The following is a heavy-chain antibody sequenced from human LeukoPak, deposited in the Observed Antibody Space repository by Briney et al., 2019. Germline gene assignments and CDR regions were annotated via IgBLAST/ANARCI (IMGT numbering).Heavy chain of an antibody. D-gene: IGHD3-3*01. J-gene: IGHJ6*03. Sequence: SVKVSCKASGGTFSSYAISWVRQAPGQGLEWMGGIIPIFGTANYAQKFQGRVTITADESTSTAYMELSSLRSEDTAVYYCASNFGVVINNYYYYYMDVWGKGTTVTVSS. CDR2: IIPIFGTA. CDR3: ASNFGVVINNYYYYYMDV. V-gene: IGHV1-69*13. CDR1: GGTFSSYA.